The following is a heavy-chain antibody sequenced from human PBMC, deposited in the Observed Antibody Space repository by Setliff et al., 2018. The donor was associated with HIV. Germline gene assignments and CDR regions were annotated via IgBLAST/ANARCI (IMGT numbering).Heavy chain of an antibody. CDR3: AKGAGFYGDYTFDH. V-gene: IGHV4-59*11. CDR2: IYSTGST. CDR1: GASISSHY. D-gene: IGHD4-17*01. Sequence: SETLSLTCTVSGASISSHYWSWIRQSPGKGFEWIGYIYSTGSTNYNPSLQSRVTIAMVASRNQFSLKVPSVTAADTAVYYWAKGAGFYGDYTFDHWGQGRQVTVSS. J-gene: IGHJ4*02.